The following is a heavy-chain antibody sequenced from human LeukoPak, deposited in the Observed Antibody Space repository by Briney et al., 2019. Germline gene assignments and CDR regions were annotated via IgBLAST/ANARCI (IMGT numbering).Heavy chain of an antibody. CDR3: AIVLQLVRKYYFDY. J-gene: IGHJ4*02. Sequence: GGTVRLFCASSGFTFRFYYMIWVSDAWRRGREWVSYISSSGSTIYYADSVEGRFTISRANAKNSLYLQMNSLRDEDTAVYYCAIVLQLVRKYYFDYWGQGTQVTVSS. V-gene: IGHV3-11*04. D-gene: IGHD6-13*01. CDR1: GFTFRFYY. CDR2: ISSSGSTI.